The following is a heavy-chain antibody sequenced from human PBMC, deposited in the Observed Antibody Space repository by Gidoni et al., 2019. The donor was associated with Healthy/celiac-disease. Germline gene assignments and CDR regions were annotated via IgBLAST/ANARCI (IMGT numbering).Heavy chain of an antibody. CDR1: GGSISSYY. D-gene: IGHD5-12*01. CDR3: AREDGVATWN. CDR2: IYYSGST. J-gene: IGHJ4*02. Sequence: QVQLQESGPGLVKPSETLSLTCTVSGGSISSYYWSWIRQPPGKGLEWIGYIYYSGSTNYNPSLKSRVTISVDTSKNQFSLKLSSVTAADTAVYYCAREDGVATWNWGQGTLVTVSS. V-gene: IGHV4-59*13.